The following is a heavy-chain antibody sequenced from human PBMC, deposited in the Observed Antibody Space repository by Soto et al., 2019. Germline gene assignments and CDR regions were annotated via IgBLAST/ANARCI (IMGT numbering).Heavy chain of an antibody. CDR2: IIPSDGTA. V-gene: IGHV1-69*01. J-gene: IGHJ3*02. Sequence: QVQLVQSGAEVKKPGSSVKVSCTTAGGTISSFPINWVRQAPGQGLEWMGGIIPSDGTAKYAEKFQGRVTITADASSSTAYMDLSSLRSEDTAVYYCAREGDAFDIWGQGTMVTVSS. CDR3: AREGDAFDI. CDR1: GGTISSFP.